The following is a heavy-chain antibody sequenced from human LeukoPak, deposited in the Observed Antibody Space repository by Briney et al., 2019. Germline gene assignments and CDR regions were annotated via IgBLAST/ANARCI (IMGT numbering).Heavy chain of an antibody. CDR3: ARDRFLPAAIPTNYYYYYGMDV. V-gene: IGHV3-74*01. D-gene: IGHD2-2*02. J-gene: IGHJ6*04. CDR2: INSDGSST. Sequence: PGGSLRLSCAASGFTFSSYWMHWVRQAPGKGLVWVSRINSDGSSTSYADSVKGRFTISRDNAKNTLYLQMNSLRAEDTAVYYCARDRFLPAAIPTNYYYYYGMDVWGKGTTVTVSS. CDR1: GFTFSSYW.